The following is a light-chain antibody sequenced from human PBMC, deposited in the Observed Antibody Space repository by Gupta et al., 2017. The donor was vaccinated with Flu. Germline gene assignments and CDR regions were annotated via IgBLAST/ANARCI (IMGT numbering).Light chain of an antibody. CDR2: KAS. V-gene: IGKV1-5*03. Sequence: PATLSASVGDRVTIPCRASQSIRSWLAWYQQKPGKAPNLLIYKASSLESGVPSRFSGSGSGTEFTLTINSLQPDDFATYYCQQYDSYSLTFGGGTEVEIK. J-gene: IGKJ4*01. CDR3: QQYDSYSLT. CDR1: QSIRSW.